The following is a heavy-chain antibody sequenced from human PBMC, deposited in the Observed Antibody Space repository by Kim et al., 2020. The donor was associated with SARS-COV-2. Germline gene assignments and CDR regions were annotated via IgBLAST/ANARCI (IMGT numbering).Heavy chain of an antibody. J-gene: IGHJ4*02. CDR3: ARGIDY. CDR1: GFSFNDYS. V-gene: IGHV3-7*01. CDR2: INLDGSGK. Sequence: GGSLRLSCAASGFSFNDYSMSWVRQLPGRGLEWVATINLDGSGKYYKDSVKGRFTISRDNAKNSLYLQMNSLRVEDTAVYYCARGIDYWGRGTLVTVSS.